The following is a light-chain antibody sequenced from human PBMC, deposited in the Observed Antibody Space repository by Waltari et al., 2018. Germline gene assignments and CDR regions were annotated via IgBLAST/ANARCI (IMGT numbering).Light chain of an antibody. Sequence: EIVLTQSPGTLSLSPGERATLSCGASQSVTSSSLAWYQQKPGQAPRLLMYDGSNRAAGIPDRFSGSGSGTDFTLIISRLEPEDFAVYYCHQYGSSPRTFGQGTKVEIK. CDR1: QSVTSSS. CDR3: HQYGSSPRT. V-gene: IGKV3-20*01. J-gene: IGKJ1*01. CDR2: DGS.